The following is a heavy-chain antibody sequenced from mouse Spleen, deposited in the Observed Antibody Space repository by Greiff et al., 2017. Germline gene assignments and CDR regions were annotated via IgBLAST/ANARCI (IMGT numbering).Heavy chain of an antibody. CDR3: ARTGITTVAWYFDV. Sequence: VQLQQPGAELVKPGASVKLSCKASGYTFTSYWMQWVKQRPGQGLEWIGEIDPSDSYTNYNQKFKGKATLTVDTSSSTAYMQLSSLTSEDSAVYYCARTGITTVAWYFDVWGAGTTVTVSS. CDR1: GYTFTSYW. V-gene: IGHV1-50*01. D-gene: IGHD1-1*01. J-gene: IGHJ1*01. CDR2: IDPSDSYT.